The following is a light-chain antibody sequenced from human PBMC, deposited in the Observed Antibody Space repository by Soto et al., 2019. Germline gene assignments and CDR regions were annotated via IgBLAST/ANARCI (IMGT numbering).Light chain of an antibody. V-gene: IGKV1-9*01. Sequence: DIQLTQSPSFLSASVGDRVTITCRASQGISSFLAWYHQKPGKAPNLLIYAASTLQSGVPSRFSGSGSGTELHLTISILQHEDFATYYCQQLKSFPLTFGGGTKVESK. CDR3: QQLKSFPLT. J-gene: IGKJ4*01. CDR2: AAS. CDR1: QGISSF.